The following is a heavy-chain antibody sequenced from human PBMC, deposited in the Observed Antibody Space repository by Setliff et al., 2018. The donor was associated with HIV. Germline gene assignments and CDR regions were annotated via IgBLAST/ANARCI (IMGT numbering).Heavy chain of an antibody. Sequence: SETLSLTCTVSRDSISSSSDYWGWIRQSSGKGLEWIGTIYSNGRTYYNPSLKSRLTMSLDTSKSQFSLKLRSVTAADTAVYYCARRIAVAKYYFDFWGQGTPVTVSS. CDR3: ARRIAVAKYYFDF. J-gene: IGHJ4*02. D-gene: IGHD6-19*01. CDR1: RDSISSSSDY. V-gene: IGHV4-39*01. CDR2: IYSNGRT.